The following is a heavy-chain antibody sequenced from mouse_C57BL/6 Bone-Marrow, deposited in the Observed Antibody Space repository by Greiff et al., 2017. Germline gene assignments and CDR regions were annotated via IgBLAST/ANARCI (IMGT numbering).Heavy chain of an antibody. D-gene: IGHD1-1*01. CDR2: ISSGGSYT. CDR1: GFTFSSYG. J-gene: IGHJ2*01. V-gene: IGHV5-6*01. CDR3: ARFNTVFDY. Sequence: EVQLVESGGDLVKPGGSLKLSCAASGFTFSSYGMSWVRQTPDKRLEWVATISSGGSYTYYPDSVKGRFTISRDNAKNTLYLQMRSLKSEDTARYYCARFNTVFDYWGQGTTLTVSS.